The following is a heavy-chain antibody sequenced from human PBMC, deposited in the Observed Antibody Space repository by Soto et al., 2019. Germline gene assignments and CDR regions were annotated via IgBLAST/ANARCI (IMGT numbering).Heavy chain of an antibody. V-gene: IGHV4-39*07. Sequence: SETLSLTCTVSGGSISSRNYYWGWIRQPPGKGLEWIASLIYSGNTYYNPSLKSRVAMSVDTSKNQFSLKLSSVTAADTALYYCARGHRFGESKNDYWGQGTLVTVSS. CDR1: GGSISSRNYY. D-gene: IGHD3-10*01. CDR3: ARGHRFGESKNDY. CDR2: LIYSGNT. J-gene: IGHJ4*02.